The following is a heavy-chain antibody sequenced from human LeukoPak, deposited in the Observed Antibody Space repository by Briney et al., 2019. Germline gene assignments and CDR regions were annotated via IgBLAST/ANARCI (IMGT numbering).Heavy chain of an antibody. Sequence: ASVKVSCKASGYTFTSYAMNWVRQAPGQGLEWMGWINTNTGNPTYAQGFTGRFVFSLDTSVSTAYLQISSLKAEDTAVYYCARDQEYSSSFGYYYYYMDVWGKGTTVTVSS. CDR1: GYTFTSYA. CDR3: ARDQEYSSSFGYYYYYMDV. J-gene: IGHJ6*03. V-gene: IGHV7-4-1*02. D-gene: IGHD6-6*01. CDR2: INTNTGNP.